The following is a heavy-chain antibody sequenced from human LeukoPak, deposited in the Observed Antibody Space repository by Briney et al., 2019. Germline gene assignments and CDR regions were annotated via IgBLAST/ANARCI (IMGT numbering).Heavy chain of an antibody. CDR3: AKVQDVDTASAPGYYYYGMDV. CDR2: ISSDGTHE. CDR1: GFAFRTFS. D-gene: IGHD5-18*01. Sequence: GGSLRLSCSASGFAFRTFSIHWVRQTPGRGLEWVAVISSDGTHEYYVDSVKGRFTISRDNSKNTLYLQMNSLRAEDTAVYYCAKVQDVDTASAPGYYYYGMDVWGQGTTVTVSS. J-gene: IGHJ6*02. V-gene: IGHV3-30-3*01.